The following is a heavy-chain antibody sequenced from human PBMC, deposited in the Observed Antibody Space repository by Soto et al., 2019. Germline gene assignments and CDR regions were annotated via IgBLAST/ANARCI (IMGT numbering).Heavy chain of an antibody. CDR3: ARPSCHTPDRLSPYDLYGLDV. Sequence: QVQLVQSGAEVKKPGASVKVSCKTSGYTFSDFAIHWVRQTAGLSLAGIGWINAGIGNFRYTQKFQGRVSLTRDTSTTTVDMELRRLTSEDTTVYYCARPSCHTPDRLSPYDLYGLDVWGNGTTVIFSA. CDR2: INAGIGNF. V-gene: IGHV1-3*01. D-gene: IGHD5-12*01. CDR1: GYTFSDFA. J-gene: IGHJ6*04.